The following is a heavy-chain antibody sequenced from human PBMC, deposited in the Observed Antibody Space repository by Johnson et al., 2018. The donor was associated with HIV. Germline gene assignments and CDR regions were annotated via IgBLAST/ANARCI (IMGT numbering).Heavy chain of an antibody. CDR1: GFTFSTYA. D-gene: IGHD2-15*01. V-gene: IGHV3-23*04. J-gene: IGHJ3*02. Sequence: VQLVESGGCLAQPGGSLRLSCAASGFTFSTYAMTWVRQAPGRGLEWVSTIGGSGGTTYYADSVKGRFTISRDNAKDTLYLQLNSLTAEDTAVYYCARAGIVFDIWGQGTTVTVSS. CDR3: ARAGIVFDI. CDR2: IGGSGGTT.